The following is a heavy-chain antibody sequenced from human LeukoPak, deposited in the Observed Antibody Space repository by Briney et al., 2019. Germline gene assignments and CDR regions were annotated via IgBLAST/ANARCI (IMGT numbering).Heavy chain of an antibody. CDR3: ARATYYDSHLGFDY. CDR1: GGSISSYN. D-gene: IGHD3-22*01. V-gene: IGHV4-59*01. CDR2: IYYSGST. Sequence: PSETRSFTSTAPGGSISSYNGTWIRKPPGKDLKGIGYIYYSGSTNYNPSLKSRVTISVDTSKNQFSLKLSSVTAADTAVFYCARATYYDSHLGFDYWGQGTLVTVSS. J-gene: IGHJ4*02.